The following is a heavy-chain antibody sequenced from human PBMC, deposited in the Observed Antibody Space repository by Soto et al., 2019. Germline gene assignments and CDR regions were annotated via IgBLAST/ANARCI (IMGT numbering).Heavy chain of an antibody. V-gene: IGHV1-69*01. CDR1: GGTFVSSA. CDR2: IIPILGTT. D-gene: IGHD2-8*01. Sequence: QVQLLQSGTELRQPGSSVTISCTPSGGTFVSSAFAWVRQAPGGRIEWMGGIIPILGTTKYAEKFLGRLKIRAVDSSRTAFLELCSLTVDDTAVYFCAKKNPHGDSNKAWLDPWGQGTLVTVST. CDR3: AKKNPHGDSNKAWLDP. J-gene: IGHJ5*02.